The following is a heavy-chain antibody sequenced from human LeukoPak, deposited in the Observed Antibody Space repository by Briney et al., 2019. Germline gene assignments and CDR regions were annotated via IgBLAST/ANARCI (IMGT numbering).Heavy chain of an antibody. CDR2: ISGDGGST. CDR1: GFTFYAYA. V-gene: IGHV3-23*01. Sequence: GGSLRLSCAASGFTFYAYAMHWVRQAPGKGLEWVSRISGDGGSTYYADSVKGRFTISRDNSKLTLYLQMNSLRAEDMAVYYCAKERAPYYYGSGSYSYFDYWGQGTLVTVSS. J-gene: IGHJ4*02. D-gene: IGHD3-10*01. CDR3: AKERAPYYYGSGSYSYFDY.